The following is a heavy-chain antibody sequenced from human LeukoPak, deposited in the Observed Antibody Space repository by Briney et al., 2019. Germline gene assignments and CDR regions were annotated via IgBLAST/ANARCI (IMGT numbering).Heavy chain of an antibody. CDR2: TSADGGTT. CDR1: GFTFSSYS. J-gene: IGHJ4*02. D-gene: IGHD7-27*01. V-gene: IGHV3-23*01. CDR3: AKLIGDESF. Sequence: GGSLRLSCAASGFTFSSYSMNWVRQAPGKGLEWVSSTSADGGTTNYADSVKGRFTISRDNSKSTLFLQLNSLRVEDKAVYYCAKLIGDESFWGQGTLVTVSS.